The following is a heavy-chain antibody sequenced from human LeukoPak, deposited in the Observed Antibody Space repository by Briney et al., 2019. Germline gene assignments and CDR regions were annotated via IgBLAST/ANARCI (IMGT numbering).Heavy chain of an antibody. CDR3: ATQGSVRVVPAAIPTRYYYYMDV. D-gene: IGHD2-2*01. CDR2: INPSDGST. J-gene: IGHJ6*03. Sequence: ASVKVSCKASVYTFTSYYMHWVRQAPGQGLEWMGIINPSDGSTSYAQKLQGRVTMTEDTSTDTAYTELSTLRTEDTAVYYSATQGSVRVVPAAIPTRYYYYMDVWGKGTTVTVSS. CDR1: VYTFTSYY. V-gene: IGHV1-46*01.